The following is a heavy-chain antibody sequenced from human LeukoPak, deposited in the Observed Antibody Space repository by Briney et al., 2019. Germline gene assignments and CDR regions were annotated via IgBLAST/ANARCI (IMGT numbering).Heavy chain of an antibody. D-gene: IGHD6-13*01. CDR2: IRYDGSNK. J-gene: IGHJ5*02. Sequence: GGSLRLSCAASGFTFSSYGMHWVRQAPGKGLEWVAFIRYDGSNKHYADSVKGRFTISRDNSKNTLYLQMNSLRAEDTAVYYCAKGLLSAVAAAGAWGQGTLVTVSS. CDR1: GFTFSSYG. CDR3: AKGLLSAVAAAGA. V-gene: IGHV3-30*02.